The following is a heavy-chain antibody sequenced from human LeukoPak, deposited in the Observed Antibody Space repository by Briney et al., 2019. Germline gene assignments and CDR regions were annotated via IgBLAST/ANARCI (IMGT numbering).Heavy chain of an antibody. Sequence: PGGSLRLSCAASGFTFSSYGMHWVRQAPGKGLEWVAFIRCDGSNKYYADSVKGRFTISRDNSKNTLYLQMNSLRAEDTAVYYCAKNPWQQLARFDYWGQGTLVTVSS. D-gene: IGHD6-13*01. CDR1: GFTFSSYG. CDR2: IRCDGSNK. CDR3: AKNPWQQLARFDY. V-gene: IGHV3-30*02. J-gene: IGHJ4*02.